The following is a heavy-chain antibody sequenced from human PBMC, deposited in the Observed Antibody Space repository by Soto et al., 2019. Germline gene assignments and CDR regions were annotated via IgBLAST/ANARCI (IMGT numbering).Heavy chain of an antibody. CDR3: ARENPSYCYGSGSYSRGAFDI. CDR2: IYSGGST. CDR1: GFTVSSNY. J-gene: IGHJ3*02. D-gene: IGHD3-10*01. V-gene: IGHV3-53*04. Sequence: GGSLRLSCAASGFTVSSNYMSWVRQAPGKGLEWVSVIYSGGSTYYVDSVKGRFTISRQNSKNTLYLQMNSLRAEDTAVYYCARENPSYCYGSGSYSRGAFDIWGQGTMVTVSS.